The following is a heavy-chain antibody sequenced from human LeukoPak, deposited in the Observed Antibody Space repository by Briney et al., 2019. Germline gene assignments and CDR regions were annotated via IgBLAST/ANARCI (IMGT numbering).Heavy chain of an antibody. J-gene: IGHJ4*02. Sequence: ASETLSLTCAVYGGSFSGYYWSWIRQPPGKGLEWIGEINHSGSTNFNPPLKSRVTISVDTSKNQFSLKLSSVTAADTAVYYCARRGRSGWYYEYYFDYWGQGTLVTVSS. D-gene: IGHD6-19*01. CDR1: GGSFSGYY. CDR2: INHSGST. V-gene: IGHV4-34*01. CDR3: ARRGRSGWYYEYYFDY.